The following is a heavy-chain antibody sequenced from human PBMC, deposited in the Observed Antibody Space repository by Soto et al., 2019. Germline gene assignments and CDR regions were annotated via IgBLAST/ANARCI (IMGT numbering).Heavy chain of an antibody. CDR1: GFSFGSYA. CDR3: TRDGRGLGRLSLFEY. D-gene: IGHD2-21*02. CDR2: IYSGETT. J-gene: IGHJ4*02. Sequence: GSLRLSCAASGFSFGSYALSWVRQAPGKGLEWVASIYSGETTYYADSVRGRFTISSDKPKNTLYFQLSSLRIEDTAVYYCTRDGRGLGRLSLFEYWGRGVLVTLSS. V-gene: IGHV3-23*01.